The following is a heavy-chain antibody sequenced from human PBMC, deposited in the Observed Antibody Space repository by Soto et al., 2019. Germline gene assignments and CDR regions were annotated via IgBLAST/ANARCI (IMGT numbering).Heavy chain of an antibody. D-gene: IGHD4-17*01. CDR2: ISAYNGNT. CDR3: ARAVTHFDY. Sequence: QVQLVQSGAEVKKPGASVKVSCKASGYTFTSYGISWVRQAPVQGLAWMGWISAYNGNTNYAQKRQGRVTMTTDTSTSPAYMELRSLGSDDTYVYYCARAVTHFDYWGQGTLVTVSS. J-gene: IGHJ4*02. V-gene: IGHV1-18*01. CDR1: GYTFTSYG.